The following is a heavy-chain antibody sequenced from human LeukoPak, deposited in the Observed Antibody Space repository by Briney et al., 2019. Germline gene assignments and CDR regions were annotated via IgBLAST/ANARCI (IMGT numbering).Heavy chain of an antibody. J-gene: IGHJ4*02. CDR1: GGSITSHF. V-gene: IGHV4-59*11. CDR3: ARDGYSGSSLFDY. Sequence: SETLSLTCTVSGGSITSHFWSWIRQPPGKGLEWIGYIYHSGITNYNPSLKSRVTISVDTSKNQFSLKLSSVTAADTAVYYCARDGYSGSSLFDYWGQGTLVTVSS. CDR2: IYHSGIT. D-gene: IGHD1-26*01.